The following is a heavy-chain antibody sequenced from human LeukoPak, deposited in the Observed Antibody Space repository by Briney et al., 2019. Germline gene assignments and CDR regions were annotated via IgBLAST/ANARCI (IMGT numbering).Heavy chain of an antibody. J-gene: IGHJ3*02. CDR2: IYHSGST. D-gene: IGHD3-10*01. CDR1: GGSISSGGYS. V-gene: IGHV4-30-2*01. CDR3: ARGQWFGGYAFDI. Sequence: SETLSLTCAVSGGSISSGGYSWSWIRQPPGKGLEWIGYIYHSGSTYYNPSLKSRVTISVDRSKNQFSLKLSSVTAADTAVYYCARGQWFGGYAFDIWGQGTMVTVSS.